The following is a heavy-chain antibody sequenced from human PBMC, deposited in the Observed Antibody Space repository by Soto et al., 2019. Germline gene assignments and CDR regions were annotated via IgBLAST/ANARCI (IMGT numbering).Heavy chain of an antibody. Sequence: SETLSLTCNVFPGSIYDYYWSWIRQTPGMRLEWIGFVYSGGSAMYNPSFKSRVIISLETSKNQFSLTLTSLTAADSAMYYCARGSEAWFGGVYDYWGQGTQVTVSS. CDR2: VYSGGSA. J-gene: IGHJ4*02. D-gene: IGHD3-10*01. CDR1: PGSIYDYY. V-gene: IGHV4-59*01. CDR3: ARGSEAWFGGVYDY.